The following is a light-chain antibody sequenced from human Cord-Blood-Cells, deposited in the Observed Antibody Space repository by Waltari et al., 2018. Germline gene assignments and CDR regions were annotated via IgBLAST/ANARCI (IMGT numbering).Light chain of an antibody. J-gene: IGKJ1*01. Sequence: EIVMTQSPAPLSVPPGERATLSCRASQSVSSNLAWYQQKPGQAPRLLIYGASTRATGIPARFSGSGSGTEFTLTISSLQSEDFAVYYCQQYNNWWTFGQGTKVEIK. CDR1: QSVSSN. CDR3: QQYNNWWT. V-gene: IGKV3-15*01. CDR2: GAS.